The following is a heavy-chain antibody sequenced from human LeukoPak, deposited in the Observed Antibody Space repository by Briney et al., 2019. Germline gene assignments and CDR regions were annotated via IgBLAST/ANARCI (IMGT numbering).Heavy chain of an antibody. D-gene: IGHD4-17*01. CDR1: GLTFSRYS. V-gene: IGHV3-21*01. CDR3: ETSNDYGDGYYYYYGMDV. J-gene: IGHJ6*02. Sequence: PGGSLRLSCAASGLTFSRYSMSWVRQAPGKGLEWVSSISSSSSYIYYVDSVKGRFTISRDNAKNSLYLQMNSLRAEDTDVYYCETSNDYGDGYYYYYGMDVWGQGTTVTVSS. CDR2: ISSSSSYI.